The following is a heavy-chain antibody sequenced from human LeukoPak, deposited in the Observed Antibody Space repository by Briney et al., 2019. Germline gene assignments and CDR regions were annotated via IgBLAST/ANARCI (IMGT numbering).Heavy chain of an antibody. CDR2: INSDGSST. J-gene: IGHJ4*02. Sequence: GGSLRLSCAASGFTFSSYWMQWVRQVPGKGLLWVSRINSDGSSTSYADSVKGRFTISRDNAKNTVFLQMNSLRAEDTAVYHCAKARYSSGLDYWGQGTLVSVSS. D-gene: IGHD6-19*01. CDR3: AKARYSSGLDY. CDR1: GFTFSSYW. V-gene: IGHV3-74*01.